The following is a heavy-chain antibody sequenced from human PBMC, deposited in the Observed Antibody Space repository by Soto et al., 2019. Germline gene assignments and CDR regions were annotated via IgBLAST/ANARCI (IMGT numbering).Heavy chain of an antibody. CDR2: IIPIFGTA. CDR3: ARHLRWFGELWKWFDP. D-gene: IGHD3-10*01. Sequence: SVKVSCKASGGTFSSYAISWVRQAPGQGLEWMGGIIPIFGTANYAQKFQGRVTITADKSTSTAYMELSSLRSEDTAVYYCARHLRWFGELWKWFDPWGQGTLVTVSS. J-gene: IGHJ5*02. V-gene: IGHV1-69*06. CDR1: GGTFSSYA.